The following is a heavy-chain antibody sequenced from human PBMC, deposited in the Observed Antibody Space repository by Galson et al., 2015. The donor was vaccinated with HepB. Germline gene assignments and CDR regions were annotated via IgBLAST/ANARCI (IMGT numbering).Heavy chain of an antibody. CDR2: IWYDGSNK. D-gene: IGHD6-6*01. J-gene: IGHJ5*02. CDR3: AKSDGTGTARATNWFDP. Sequence: SLRLSCAASGFTFSSYGMHWVRQAPGKGLEWVAVIWYDGSNKYYADSVKGRFTISRDNSKNTLYLQMNSLRAEDTAVYYCAKSDGTGTARATNWFDPWGQGTLVTVSS. V-gene: IGHV3-33*06. CDR1: GFTFSSYG.